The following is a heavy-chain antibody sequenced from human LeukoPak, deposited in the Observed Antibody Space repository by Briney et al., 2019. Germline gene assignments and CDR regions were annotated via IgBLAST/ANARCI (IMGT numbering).Heavy chain of an antibody. Sequence: GGSLRLSCAASGFTFSSYGMHWFRQAPGKGLEWVAVISYDGGNKYYADSVKGRFTISRDNSKNTLYLQMNSLRAEDTAVYYCAKGDHYYGMDVWGQGTTVTVSS. D-gene: IGHD2-21*01. V-gene: IGHV3-30*18. CDR3: AKGDHYYGMDV. CDR2: ISYDGGNK. J-gene: IGHJ6*02. CDR1: GFTFSSYG.